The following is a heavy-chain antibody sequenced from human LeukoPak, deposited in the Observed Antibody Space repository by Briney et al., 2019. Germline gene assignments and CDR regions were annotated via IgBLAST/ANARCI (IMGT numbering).Heavy chain of an antibody. CDR2: IYYSGST. Sequence: SETLSLTCTVSGGSISSYYWSWIRQPPGKGLEWIGYIYYSGSTNYNPSLKSRVTISVDTSKNQFSLKLSSVTAADTAVYYCARKRITMVRGVIGPFDPWGQGTLVTVSS. CDR3: ARKRITMVRGVIGPFDP. V-gene: IGHV4-59*12. D-gene: IGHD3-10*01. J-gene: IGHJ5*02. CDR1: GGSISSYY.